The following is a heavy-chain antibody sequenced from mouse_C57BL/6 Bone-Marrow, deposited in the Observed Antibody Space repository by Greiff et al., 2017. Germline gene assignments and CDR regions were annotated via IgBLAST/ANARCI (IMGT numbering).Heavy chain of an antibody. CDR1: GYTFTSYW. J-gene: IGHJ2*01. CDR3: ARRGSYYGSSPYYFDY. Sequence: QVQLQQPGAELVKPGASVKLSCKASGYTFTSYWMHWVKQRPGQGLEWIGMIHPNSGSTNYNEKFKSKATLTVDKSSSTAYMQLSSLTSEDSAVYYCARRGSYYGSSPYYFDYWGRGTTLTVSS. CDR2: IHPNSGST. V-gene: IGHV1-64*01. D-gene: IGHD1-1*01.